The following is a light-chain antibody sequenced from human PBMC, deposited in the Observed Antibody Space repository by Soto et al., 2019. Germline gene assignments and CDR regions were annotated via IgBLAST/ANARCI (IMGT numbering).Light chain of an antibody. J-gene: IGKJ2*01. CDR2: DVS. Sequence: DIQITQSPSTLAASVGDTVTMTCRSSSKWLAWYQKKPGKAPKLLIYDVSNLERGVPPRFSGSTSGAESTLTITGRQPDDLGTYYCQHTTDFTFGQGTKVEIK. CDR1: SSSKW. V-gene: IGKV1-5*01. CDR3: QHTTDFT.